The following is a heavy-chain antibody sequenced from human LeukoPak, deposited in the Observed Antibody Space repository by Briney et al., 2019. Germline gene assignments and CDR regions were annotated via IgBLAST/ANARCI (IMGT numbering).Heavy chain of an antibody. J-gene: IGHJ4*02. Sequence: ASVKVSCKASGYTCTSYGISWVRQAPGQGLEWMGWISVYNGNTKYAQKLQGRVTMTTDTSTSTAYVELRSLRSDDTAVYYCARDPRSTNYYDRSGYYGDYFDDWGQGTLVTVSS. D-gene: IGHD3-22*01. CDR2: ISVYNGNT. CDR1: GYTCTSYG. V-gene: IGHV1-18*01. CDR3: ARDPRSTNYYDRSGYYGDYFDD.